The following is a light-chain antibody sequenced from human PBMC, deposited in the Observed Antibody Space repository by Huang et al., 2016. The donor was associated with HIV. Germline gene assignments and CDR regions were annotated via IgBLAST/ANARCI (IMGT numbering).Light chain of an antibody. CDR2: VAP. J-gene: IGKJ1*01. Sequence: EIMMTQSPATLSVSPGERATLSCTASQRVSGNLAWYQHTSGQAPRLLIHVAPTRATGVPARFSASGSGTEFTLTVDSLQSEDFAVYYCQQYNSWPTTFGQGTRMEV. CDR3: QQYNSWPTT. CDR1: QRVSGN. V-gene: IGKV3-15*01.